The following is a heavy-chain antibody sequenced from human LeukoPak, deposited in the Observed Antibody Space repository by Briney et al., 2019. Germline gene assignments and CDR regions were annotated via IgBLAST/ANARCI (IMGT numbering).Heavy chain of an antibody. V-gene: IGHV1-24*01. J-gene: IGHJ5*02. CDR1: GYTLTELS. Sequence: ASVKVSCKVSGYTLTELSMHWVRQAPGKGLEWMGGFDPEDGETIYAQKFQGRVTMTEDTSTDTAYMELSSLRSEDTAVYYCATDQVVRGQYSIGYWFDPWGQGTLVTVSS. CDR2: FDPEDGET. D-gene: IGHD3-10*01. CDR3: ATDQVVRGQYSIGYWFDP.